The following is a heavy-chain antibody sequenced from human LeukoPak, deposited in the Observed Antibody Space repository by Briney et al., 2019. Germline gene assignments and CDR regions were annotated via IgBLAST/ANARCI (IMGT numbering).Heavy chain of an antibody. J-gene: IGHJ3*02. CDR1: GFTFNIYT. CDR3: AKSGPGYYDSSGYYYTDAFDI. V-gene: IGHV3-21*04. CDR2: ISSSSSYI. D-gene: IGHD3-22*01. Sequence: PGGSLRLSCAASGFTFNIYTMNWVRQAPGKGLEWVSSISSSSSYIYYADSVKGRFTISRDNSKNTLYLQMNSLRAEDTAVYYCAKSGPGYYDSSGYYYTDAFDIWGQGTMVTVSS.